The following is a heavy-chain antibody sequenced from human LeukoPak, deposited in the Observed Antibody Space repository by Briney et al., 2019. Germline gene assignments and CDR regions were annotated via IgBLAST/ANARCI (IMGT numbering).Heavy chain of an antibody. V-gene: IGHV3-48*01. CDR1: GFTFSSYS. Sequence: GGSLRLSCAASGFTFSSYSMNWVRQAPGKGLEWVSYISSSSSTIYYADSVKGRFTISRDNAKNSLYLQMNSLRAEDTAVYYCATLGSLTMMGYWGQGTLVTVSS. J-gene: IGHJ4*02. CDR3: ATLGSLTMMGY. D-gene: IGHD3-22*01. CDR2: ISSSSSTI.